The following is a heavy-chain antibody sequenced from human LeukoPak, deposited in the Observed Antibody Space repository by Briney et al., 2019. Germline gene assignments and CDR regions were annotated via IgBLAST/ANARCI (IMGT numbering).Heavy chain of an antibody. CDR2: IYTSGST. CDR3: ARDLFRGAFDY. J-gene: IGHJ4*02. Sequence: ASETLSLTCTVSGGSISSYYWSWIRQPAGKGLEWIGRIYTSGSTNYNPSLKSRVTMSVDTSKNQFFLKLSSVTAADTAVYYCARDLFRGAFDYWGQGTLVTVSS. V-gene: IGHV4-4*07. CDR1: GGSISSYY. D-gene: IGHD3-10*01.